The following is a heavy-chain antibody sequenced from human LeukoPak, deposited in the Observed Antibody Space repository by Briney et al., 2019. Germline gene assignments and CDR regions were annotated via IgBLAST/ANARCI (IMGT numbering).Heavy chain of an antibody. V-gene: IGHV4-59*01. CDR1: GGSISSYY. CDR2: IYYSGST. J-gene: IGHJ4*02. CDR3: AGLLGYNSKTPYYFDY. Sequence: SETLSLTCTVSGGSISSYYWSWIRQPPGKGLEWIGYIYYSGSTNYNPSLKSRVTISVDTSKNQFSLKLSSVTAADEAVYYCAGLLGYNSKTPYYFDYWRQGTLVTVCS. D-gene: IGHD5-24*01.